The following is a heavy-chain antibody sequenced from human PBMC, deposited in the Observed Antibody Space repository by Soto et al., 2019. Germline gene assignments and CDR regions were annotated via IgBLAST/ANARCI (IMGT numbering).Heavy chain of an antibody. CDR3: AKDAGRRGEEHLHH. D-gene: IGHD3-10*01. CDR1: GFSFDDYV. V-gene: IGHV3-9*01. CDR2: ISSNSGSI. Sequence: EVQLVESGGGLVQPDRSLRLSCAASGFSFDDYVMHWVRRAPGKGLEWVSGISSNSGSIDYADSVKGRFTISRDNAKNSLYLQMNSLRAEDTALYYCAKDAGRRGEEHLHHWGQGTLVIVSS. J-gene: IGHJ1*01.